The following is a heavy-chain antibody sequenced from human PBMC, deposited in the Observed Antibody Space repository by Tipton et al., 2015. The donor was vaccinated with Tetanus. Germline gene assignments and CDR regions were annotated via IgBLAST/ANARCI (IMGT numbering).Heavy chain of an antibody. J-gene: IGHJ4*02. D-gene: IGHD3-9*01. V-gene: IGHV4-4*07. CDR2: LYTSGDT. CDR3: ARSDILTGYYSPGKNFDY. Sequence: LRLSCTVSGVSINSYYWNWIRQPAGKGLEWIGRLYTSGDTDYNPSLKSRVTMSVDTSKKQISLTLRSVTAADTAVYYCARSDILTGYYSPGKNFDYWGLGTLVTVSS. CDR1: GVSINSYY.